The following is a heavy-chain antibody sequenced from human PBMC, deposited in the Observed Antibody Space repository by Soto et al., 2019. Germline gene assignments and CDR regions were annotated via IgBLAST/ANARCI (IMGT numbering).Heavy chain of an antibody. CDR2: LNPNTGNT. CDR3: ARGGHDILTYFSAYYGMDV. J-gene: IGHJ6*02. D-gene: IGHD3-9*01. Sequence: QVQLVQSGAEVKKPGASVKVSCTASGYTFTSYDVNWVRQATGQGLEWMGWLNPNTGNTGYSRRFQGRVTMTRNTAATPAYVERTNLTSEDTGVYYCARGGHDILTYFSAYYGMDVWGQGTAVTVSS. V-gene: IGHV1-8*02. CDR1: GYTFTSYD.